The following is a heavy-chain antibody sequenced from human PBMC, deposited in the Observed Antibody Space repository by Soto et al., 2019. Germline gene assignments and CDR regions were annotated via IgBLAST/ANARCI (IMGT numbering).Heavy chain of an antibody. J-gene: IGHJ4*02. V-gene: IGHV3-20*04. CDR3: ARLFSSGWYGPGRY. Sequence: GGSLRLSCAASGFTFDDYGMSWVRQAPGKGLEWVSGINWNGGSTGYADSVKGRFTISRDNAKNSLYLQMNSLRAEDTALYYCARLFSSGWYGPGRYWCQAPLVTVS. D-gene: IGHD6-19*01. CDR1: GFTFDDYG. CDR2: INWNGGST.